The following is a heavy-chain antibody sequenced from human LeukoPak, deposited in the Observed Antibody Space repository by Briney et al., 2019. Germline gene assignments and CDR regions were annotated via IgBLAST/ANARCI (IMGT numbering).Heavy chain of an antibody. D-gene: IGHD3-9*01. Sequence: SETLSLTCTVSGGSISSSSYYWGWIRQPPGKGLEWIGSIYYSGSTYYNPSLKSRVTISVDTSKNQFSLKLSSVTAADTAVYYCAKELRTIFCPDVWGKGTTVTISS. CDR1: GGSISSSSYY. J-gene: IGHJ6*04. CDR3: AKELRTIFCPDV. CDR2: IYYSGST. V-gene: IGHV4-39*07.